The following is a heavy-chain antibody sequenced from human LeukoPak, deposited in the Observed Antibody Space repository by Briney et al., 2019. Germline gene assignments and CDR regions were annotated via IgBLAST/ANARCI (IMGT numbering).Heavy chain of an antibody. CDR2: ISGDAGSGGGRST. D-gene: IGHD1-26*01. Sequence: GGSLRLSCEASGFTLSNYGMTWVRQAPGKGLECVSFISGDAGSGGGRSTYYAESVKGRFTISRDNSKNTLYLQMNSLRAEDTAKYYCAKGARRLLNWFDAWGQGTLVTVSS. J-gene: IGHJ5*02. V-gene: IGHV3-23*01. CDR3: AKGARRLLNWFDA. CDR1: GFTLSNYG.